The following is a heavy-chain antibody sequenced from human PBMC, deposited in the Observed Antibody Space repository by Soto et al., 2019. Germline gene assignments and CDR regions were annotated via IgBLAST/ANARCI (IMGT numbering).Heavy chain of an antibody. CDR2: INAGNGNT. J-gene: IGHJ6*02. V-gene: IGHV1-3*01. CDR3: ATMAPYGDSHYYYYGMEV. Sequence: ASLKVSCNASGSTFTSYAMHCVRHSPGQRLEWMGWINAGNGNTKYSQKFQGRVTITRDTSASTAYMELSSLRSEDTAVYYCATMAPYGDSHYYYYGMEVWGQGTTVTVSS. D-gene: IGHD4-17*01. CDR1: GSTFTSYA.